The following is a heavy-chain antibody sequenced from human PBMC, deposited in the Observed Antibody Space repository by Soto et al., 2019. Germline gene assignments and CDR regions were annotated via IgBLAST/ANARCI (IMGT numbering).Heavy chain of an antibody. J-gene: IGHJ4*02. CDR1: GFPLSTSGVG. CDR2: IYWNDDK. V-gene: IGHV2-5*01. CDR3: AHRGSSSVTTVFDY. Sequence: SGPTLVNPTQTLTLTCTFSGFPLSTSGVGVGWIRQPPGKALEWLALIYWNDDKRYSPSLKSRLTITKDTSKNQVVLTMTNMDPVDTATYYCAHRGSSSVTTVFDYWGQGTLVTVSS. D-gene: IGHD6-6*01.